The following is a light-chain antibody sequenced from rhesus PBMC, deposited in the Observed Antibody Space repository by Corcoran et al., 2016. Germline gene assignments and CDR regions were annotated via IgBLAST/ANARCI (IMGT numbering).Light chain of an antibody. Sequence: DIQMTQSPSSLSASVGDTVTITCRASQSISNWLAWYQQKPGKAPNLLIYKASVLQNGVPSRFSGSGSGTDFTLTIISLRSEDLASYFCLQYSSRPLTVGVGTKV. CDR3: LQYSSRPLT. CDR1: QSISNW. V-gene: IGKV1-22*01. CDR2: KAS. J-gene: IGKJ4*01.